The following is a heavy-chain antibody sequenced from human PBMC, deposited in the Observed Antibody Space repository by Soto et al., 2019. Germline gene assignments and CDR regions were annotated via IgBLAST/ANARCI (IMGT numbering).Heavy chain of an antibody. CDR1: GFTFSSYV. CDR2: ISGSGGST. Sequence: GGSLRLSCAASGFTFSSYVMSWVRQAPGKGLEWVSAISGSGGSTYYADSVKGRFTISRDNSKNTLYLQMNSLRAEDTAVYYCAKGLTPGGYYDSSGYYLGIDYWGQGTLVTVSS. V-gene: IGHV3-23*01. D-gene: IGHD3-22*01. J-gene: IGHJ4*02. CDR3: AKGLTPGGYYDSSGYYLGIDY.